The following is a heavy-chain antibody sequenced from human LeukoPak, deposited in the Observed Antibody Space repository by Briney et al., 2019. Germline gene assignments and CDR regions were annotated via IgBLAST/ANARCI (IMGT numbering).Heavy chain of an antibody. Sequence: PGGSLRLSCAASGFIFSNYGMHWVRQTPAKGLEWVAFIRNDGSMKYYADSVKGRFTISRDNSKNTLYLQMNSLRPEDTAVYYCAREKVQRGVFDYWGQGTLVTVSS. CDR2: IRNDGSMK. D-gene: IGHD3-10*01. V-gene: IGHV3-30*02. J-gene: IGHJ4*02. CDR1: GFIFSNYG. CDR3: AREKVQRGVFDY.